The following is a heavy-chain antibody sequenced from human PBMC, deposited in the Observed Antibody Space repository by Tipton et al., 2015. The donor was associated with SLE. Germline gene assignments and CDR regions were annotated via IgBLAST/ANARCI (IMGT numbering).Heavy chain of an antibody. V-gene: IGHV4-59*01. J-gene: IGHJ3*02. CDR3: ASLGGVGYCSGGSCNAFDI. D-gene: IGHD2-15*01. Sequence: TLSLTCTVSGGSISSYYWSWIRQPPGKGLEWIGYIYYSGSTNYNPSLKSRVTISVDTSKNQFSLKLSSVTAADTAVYYCASLGGVGYCSGGSCNAFDIWGQGTMVTVSS. CDR2: IYYSGST. CDR1: GGSISSYY.